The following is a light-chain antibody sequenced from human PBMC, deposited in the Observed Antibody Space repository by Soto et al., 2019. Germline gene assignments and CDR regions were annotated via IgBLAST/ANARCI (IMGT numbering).Light chain of an antibody. CDR3: QTWGTGIVV. Sequence: QPVLTQSPSASASLGASVKLTCTLRSGHSSYAFAWHQQQPEKGPRYLMKLNSDGSHSKGDGIPDRFSGSSSGAERYLTISSLQSEDEADYYCQTWGTGIVVFGGGTKLTVL. J-gene: IGLJ2*01. V-gene: IGLV4-69*01. CDR1: SGHSSYA. CDR2: LNSDGSH.